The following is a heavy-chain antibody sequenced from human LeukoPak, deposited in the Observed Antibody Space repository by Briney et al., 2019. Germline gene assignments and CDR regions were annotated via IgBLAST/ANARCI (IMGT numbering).Heavy chain of an antibody. J-gene: IGHJ4*02. D-gene: IGHD3-10*01. CDR2: IRSKVNTYAT. CDR3: VKGVLRGVIITRSYFDY. CDR1: GFTFSSYE. Sequence: GGSLRLSCAASGFTFSSYEMNWVRQASGKGLEWVGRIRSKVNTYATAYAASVKGRFTISRDDSKKTAYLQMNSLKTEDTAVYYCVKGVLRGVIITRSYFDYWGQGTLVTVSS. V-gene: IGHV3-73*01.